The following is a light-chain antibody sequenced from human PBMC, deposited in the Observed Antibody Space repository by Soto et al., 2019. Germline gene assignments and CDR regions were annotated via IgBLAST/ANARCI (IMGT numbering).Light chain of an antibody. V-gene: IGKV1-9*01. Sequence: ILLTQSPSSLSASVGDRVNITCRASQEISGYLAWYQQTPGKAPKLLIYGVSTLQDGVSSRFSGRGSGTDFSLTISSLQPEDFATYYCQHLHWAFGPGT. CDR3: QHLHWA. J-gene: IGKJ1*01. CDR1: QEISGY. CDR2: GVS.